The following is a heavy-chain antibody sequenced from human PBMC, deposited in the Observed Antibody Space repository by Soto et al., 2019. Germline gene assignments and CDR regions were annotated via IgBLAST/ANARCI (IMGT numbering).Heavy chain of an antibody. Sequence: QVQLVQSGAEVKKPGASVKVSCKVSGYTLTELSMHWVRQAPGKGLEWMGGFDPEDGETIYAQKFRGRVTMTEDTSTDTAYMELSSLRSEDTAVYCCATAPRTVTTWDDWFDPWGQGTLVTVSS. J-gene: IGHJ5*02. D-gene: IGHD4-4*01. CDR2: FDPEDGET. CDR1: GYTLTELS. CDR3: ATAPRTVTTWDDWFDP. V-gene: IGHV1-24*01.